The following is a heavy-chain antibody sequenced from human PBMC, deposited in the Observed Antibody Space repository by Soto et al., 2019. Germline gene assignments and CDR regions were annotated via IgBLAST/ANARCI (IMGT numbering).Heavy chain of an antibody. V-gene: IGHV1-18*04. CDR3: AXPVVPAAIFPHYYGMDV. J-gene: IGHJ6*02. D-gene: IGHD2-2*01. CDR1: GYTFTSCG. CDR2: ISAYNGNT. Sequence: ASVKVSCKASGYTFTSCGISWVRQAPGQGLEWMGWISAYNGNTNYAQKLQGRVTMTTDTSTSTAYMELRSLRSDDTAVYYCAXPVVPAAIFPHYYGMDVWGQGTTVTVSS.